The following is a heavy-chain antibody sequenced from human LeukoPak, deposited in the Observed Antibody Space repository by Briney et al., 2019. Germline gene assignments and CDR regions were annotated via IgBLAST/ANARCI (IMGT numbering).Heavy chain of an antibody. D-gene: IGHD2-21*02. CDR1: GDSVSSNSAA. J-gene: IGHJ4*02. CDR3: ARGSSDWGSNDFDY. V-gene: IGHV6-1*01. CDR2: TYYRPKWYN. Sequence: SQTLSLTCAISGDSVSSNSAAWNWIRQSPSRGLEWLGRTYYRPKWYNDYAVSVKSRITINPDTSKNQFSLQLNSVTPEDTAVYYCARGSSDWGSNDFDYWGQGTLVTVSS.